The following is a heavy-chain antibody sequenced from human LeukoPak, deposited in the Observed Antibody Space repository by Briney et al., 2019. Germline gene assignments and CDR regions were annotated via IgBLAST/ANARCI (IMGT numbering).Heavy chain of an antibody. J-gene: IGHJ4*02. V-gene: IGHV3-23*01. CDR1: GFTFSSYA. Sequence: PGGSLRLSCAASGFTFSSYAMSWVRRAPGKGLEWVSSISVNDYNTYYADSVKGRFSISRDNSRNTVYLQMNSLRAEDTAVYYCANPKVGVASIDYWGQGTLVTVSS. CDR3: ANPKVGVASIDY. CDR2: ISVNDYNT. D-gene: IGHD1-26*01.